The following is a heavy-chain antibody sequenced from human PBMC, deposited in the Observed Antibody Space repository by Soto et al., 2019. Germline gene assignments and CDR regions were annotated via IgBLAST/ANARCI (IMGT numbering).Heavy chain of an antibody. D-gene: IGHD3-10*01. CDR3: ARTTMVRGVEYYGMDV. CDR1: GGTFSSYA. J-gene: IGHJ6*02. V-gene: IGHV1-69*13. CDR2: IIPIFGTA. Sequence: ASVKVSCKASGGTFSSYAISWVRQAPGQGLEWMGGIIPIFGTANYAQKFQGRVTITADESTSTAYMELSSLRSEDTAVYYCARTTMVRGVEYYGMDVWGQGTTVTVSS.